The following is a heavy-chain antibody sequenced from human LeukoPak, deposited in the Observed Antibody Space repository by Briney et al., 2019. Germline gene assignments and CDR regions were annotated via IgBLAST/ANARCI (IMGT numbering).Heavy chain of an antibody. V-gene: IGHV1-3*01. D-gene: IGHD5-12*01. Sequence: ASVKVSCKASGYTFTSYAMHWVRQAPGQRLEWMGWINAGNGNTKYSQKFQGRVTITRDTSASTAYMELSSLRSEDTAVYSCARGVATNRYYFDYWGQGTLVSVSS. CDR3: ARGVATNRYYFDY. CDR2: INAGNGNT. J-gene: IGHJ4*02. CDR1: GYTFTSYA.